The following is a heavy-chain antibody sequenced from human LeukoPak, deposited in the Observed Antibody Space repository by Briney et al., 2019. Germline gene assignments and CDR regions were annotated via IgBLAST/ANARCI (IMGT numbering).Heavy chain of an antibody. V-gene: IGHV1-24*01. CDR2: FDPEDGET. D-gene: IGHD5-18*01. CDR1: GYTLTELS. Sequence: ASVKVSCKVSGYTLTELSMHWVRQAPGKGLEWMGGFDPEDGETIYAQKFQGRVTMTKDTSTDTAYMELSSLRSEDTAVYYCATLRGYSYGPFDYWGQGTLVTVSS. J-gene: IGHJ4*02. CDR3: ATLRGYSYGPFDY.